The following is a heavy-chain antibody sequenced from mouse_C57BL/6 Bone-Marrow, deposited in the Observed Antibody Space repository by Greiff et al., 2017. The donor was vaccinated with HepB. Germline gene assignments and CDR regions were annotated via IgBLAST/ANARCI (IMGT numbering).Heavy chain of an antibody. V-gene: IGHV1-19*01. J-gene: IGHJ4*01. CDR1: GYTFTDYY. D-gene: IGHD2-1*01. CDR2: INPYNGGT. CDR3: ARDGNYPYYAMDY. Sequence: EVQLQQSGPVLVKPGASVKMSCKASGYTFTDYYMNWVKQSHGKSLEWIGVINPYNGGTSYNQKFKGKATLTVDKSSSTAYMELNSLTSEDSAVYYCARDGNYPYYAMDYWGQGTSVTVSS.